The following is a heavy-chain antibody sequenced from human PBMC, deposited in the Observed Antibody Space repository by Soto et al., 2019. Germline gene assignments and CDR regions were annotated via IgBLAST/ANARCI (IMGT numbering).Heavy chain of an antibody. J-gene: IGHJ5*02. CDR2: IYYSGST. D-gene: IGHD3-10*01. V-gene: IGHV4-39*01. Sequence: SETLSLTCTVSGGSISSSSYYWGWIRQPPGKGLEWIGSIYYSGSTYYNPSLKSRVTISVDTSKNQFSLKLSSVTAADTAVYYCARGVLTMVRGVIRTNNWFDPWGQGTLVTVSS. CDR3: ARGVLTMVRGVIRTNNWFDP. CDR1: GGSISSSSYY.